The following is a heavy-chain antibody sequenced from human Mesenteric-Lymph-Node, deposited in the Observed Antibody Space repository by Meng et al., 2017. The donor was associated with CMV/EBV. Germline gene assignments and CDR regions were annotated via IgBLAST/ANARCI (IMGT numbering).Heavy chain of an antibody. J-gene: IGHJ6*02. V-gene: IGHV1-69*10. CDR1: GYTFSNFA. CDR2: IIPILGIA. CDR3: ASFPTDIVGVPVAPENV. D-gene: IGHD2-2*01. Sequence: SVKVSCKTSGYTFSNFAISWVRQAPGQGLEWMGGIIPILGIANYAQKFQGRVTITADKSTSTAYMELSSLRSEDTAVYYCASFPTDIVGVPVAPENVWGQGTTVTVSS.